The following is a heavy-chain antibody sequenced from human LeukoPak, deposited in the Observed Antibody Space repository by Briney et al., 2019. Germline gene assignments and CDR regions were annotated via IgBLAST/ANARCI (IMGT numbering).Heavy chain of an antibody. V-gene: IGHV4-59*01. D-gene: IGHD6-6*01. CDR3: ARGRAIAARDY. Sequence: PSKTLSLTCTVSGGSISSYYWSWIRQPPGKGLEWIGYIYYSGSTSYNPSLKSRVTISVDTSKNQFSLKLTSVTAADTAFYYCARGRAIAARDYWGQGTLVTVSS. J-gene: IGHJ4*02. CDR2: IYYSGST. CDR1: GGSISSYY.